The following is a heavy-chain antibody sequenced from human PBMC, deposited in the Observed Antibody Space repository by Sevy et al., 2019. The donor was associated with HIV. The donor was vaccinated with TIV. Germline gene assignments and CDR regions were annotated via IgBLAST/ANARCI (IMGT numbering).Heavy chain of an antibody. CDR2: IHYSGRT. CDR1: GGSISSHSYY. CDR3: ARDHGYSNGWFPYYYYYGMDV. Sequence: SETLSLTCSVSGGSISSHSYYWTWIRQHPGKGLEWIGYIHYSGRTYYNPTLKIRVTISLDTSKNQFSLRLRSVTAADTDVYYCARDHGYSNGWFPYYYYYGMDVWGPGTTVTVSS. V-gene: IGHV4-31*03. J-gene: IGHJ6*02. D-gene: IGHD6-19*01.